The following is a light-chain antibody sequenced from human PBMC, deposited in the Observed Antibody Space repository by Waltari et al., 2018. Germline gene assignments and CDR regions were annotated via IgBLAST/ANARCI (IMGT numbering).Light chain of an antibody. V-gene: IGKV3-20*01. Sequence: EIVLTQSPGTASLSPGERVTLSCRASQRVGSSSLAWYQQKPGQAPRLVIYRASRRATGIPDRFSGSGSGTDFSLTISRLEPEDFGVYYCQQHGTLPATFGQGTKVEIK. J-gene: IGKJ1*01. CDR2: RAS. CDR3: QQHGTLPAT. CDR1: QRVGSSS.